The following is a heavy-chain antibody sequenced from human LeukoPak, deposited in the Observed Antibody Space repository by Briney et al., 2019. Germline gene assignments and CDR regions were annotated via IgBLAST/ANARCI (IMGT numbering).Heavy chain of an antibody. CDR3: ARGPLPYYYDSSGYYYELDY. D-gene: IGHD3-22*01. V-gene: IGHV1-8*01. J-gene: IGHJ4*02. CDR1: GYTFTGYD. Sequence: ASVKVSCKASGYTFTGYDINWVRQATGQGLGWMGWMNPNSGNTGYAQKFQGRVTMTRNTSISTAYMELSSLRSEDTAVYYCARGPLPYYYDSSGYYYELDYWGQGTLVTVSS. CDR2: MNPNSGNT.